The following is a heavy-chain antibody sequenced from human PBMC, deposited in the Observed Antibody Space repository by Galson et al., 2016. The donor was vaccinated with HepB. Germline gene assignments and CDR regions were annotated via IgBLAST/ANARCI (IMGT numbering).Heavy chain of an antibody. CDR3: ARDGNADSP. Sequence: SLRLSCAASGFTFGDYALSWVRQAPGKGLEWVGFIRSKAYGGTIEYAASVKGRFTISRDNSKNTLYLQMNSLRAEDTAVYYCARDGNADSPWGPGTLVTVSS. D-gene: IGHD4-23*01. V-gene: IGHV3-49*04. J-gene: IGHJ5*02. CDR1: GFTFGDYA. CDR2: IRSKAYGGTI.